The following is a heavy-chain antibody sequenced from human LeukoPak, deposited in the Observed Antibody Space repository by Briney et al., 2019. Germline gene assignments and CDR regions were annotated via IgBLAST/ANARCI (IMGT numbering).Heavy chain of an antibody. V-gene: IGHV3-53*01. D-gene: IGHD5-18*01. CDR2: ISSGGNT. Sequence: GGSLRLSCAASGFTFDDYAMHWVRQAPGEGLEWVAIISSGGNTYYADSVKGRFTISRDNSKNTLYLQMNSLRAEDTAIYYCATRQRSGYYYGMDVWGQGTTVTVSS. CDR1: GFTFDDYA. CDR3: ATRQRSGYYYGMDV. J-gene: IGHJ6*02.